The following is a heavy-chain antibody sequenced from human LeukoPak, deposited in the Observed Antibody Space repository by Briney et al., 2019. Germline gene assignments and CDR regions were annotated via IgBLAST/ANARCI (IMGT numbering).Heavy chain of an antibody. Sequence: GGSLRLSCAASGFIFDDYGMSWVRQAPGKGLEWVSGINWNGGSTGYVDSVKGRFTISRDNAKNSLYLQMNSLRAEDTALYYCARVRYCSSTSCYFSACDIWGQGTMVTVSS. V-gene: IGHV3-20*04. CDR2: INWNGGST. D-gene: IGHD2-2*01. CDR3: ARVRYCSSTSCYFSACDI. J-gene: IGHJ3*02. CDR1: GFIFDDYG.